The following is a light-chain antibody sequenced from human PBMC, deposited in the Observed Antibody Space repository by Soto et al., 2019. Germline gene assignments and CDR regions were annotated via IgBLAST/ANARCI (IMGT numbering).Light chain of an antibody. CDR3: QQYKNWPPIT. V-gene: IGKV3-15*01. J-gene: IGKJ5*01. Sequence: EVVMTQSPATLSVSPGERATLSCRASQSVISTYLAWYQQQPGQAPRLLIYGASTRATGIPARFSGSGSGTEFTLTISGLQSEDSAVYFCQQYKNWPPITFGQGTRLEIK. CDR2: GAS. CDR1: QSVISTY.